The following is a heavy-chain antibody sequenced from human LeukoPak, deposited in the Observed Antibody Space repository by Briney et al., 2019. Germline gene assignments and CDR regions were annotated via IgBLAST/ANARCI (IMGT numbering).Heavy chain of an antibody. CDR1: GGSFSGYY. CDR2: INHSGST. J-gene: IGHJ4*02. Sequence: PSETLSLTRAVYGGSFSGYYWSWIRQPPGKGLEWIGEINHSGSTNYNPSLKSRVTISVDTSKNQFSLKLSSVTAADTAVYYCARGGRYYDFWSGYPAAIDYRGQGTLVTVSS. CDR3: ARGGRYYDFWSGYPAAIDY. V-gene: IGHV4-34*01. D-gene: IGHD3-3*01.